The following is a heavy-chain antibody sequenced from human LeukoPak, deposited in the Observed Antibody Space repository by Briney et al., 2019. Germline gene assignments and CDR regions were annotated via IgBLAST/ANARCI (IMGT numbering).Heavy chain of an antibody. CDR1: GFTFISYW. CDR3: ARDRFYSVVVTAFDY. V-gene: IGHV3-7*01. D-gene: IGHD2-21*02. CDR2: IKQDGSQK. Sequence: GGSLRLSCAASGFTFISYWMSCVRQAPGKGLEGVRNIKQDGSQKYYVDSVKGRFTISRDNAKNSRYLQRNSLRGEDTAVCYCARDRFYSVVVTAFDYWGQGTLVTVSS. J-gene: IGHJ4*02.